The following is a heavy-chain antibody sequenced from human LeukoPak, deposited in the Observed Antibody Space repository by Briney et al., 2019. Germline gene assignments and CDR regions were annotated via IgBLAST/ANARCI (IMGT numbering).Heavy chain of an antibody. CDR2: IKQDGSEK. V-gene: IGHV3-7*01. CDR1: GFIFSNYW. CDR3: ARAKVSDY. D-gene: IGHD1-14*01. J-gene: IGHJ4*02. Sequence: PGGSLRLSCAASGFIFSNYWMSWVRQAPGKGLEWVANIKQDGSEKFYVASVKGRFTISRDNAKNSLYLQMNSLRAEDTAVYYCARAKVSDYWGQGTLVTVSS.